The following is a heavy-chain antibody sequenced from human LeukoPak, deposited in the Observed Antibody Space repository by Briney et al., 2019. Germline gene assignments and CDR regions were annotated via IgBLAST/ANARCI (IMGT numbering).Heavy chain of an antibody. D-gene: IGHD3-22*01. Sequence: SETLSLTCTVSGGSISSSSYYWGWIRQPPGKGLEWIGSIYYSGSTYYKPSLKSRVTISVDTSKNQFSLKLSSVTAADTAVYYCARLTYYYDSSGYSPPFDYWGQGTLVTVSS. CDR1: GGSISSSSYY. V-gene: IGHV4-39*01. CDR3: ARLTYYYDSSGYSPPFDY. J-gene: IGHJ4*02. CDR2: IYYSGST.